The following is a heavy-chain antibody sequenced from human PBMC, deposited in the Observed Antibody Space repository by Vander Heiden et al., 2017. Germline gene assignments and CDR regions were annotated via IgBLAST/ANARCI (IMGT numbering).Heavy chain of an antibody. CDR2: ISGLGDST. Sequence: EVHLLESGGGSVQPGGSLTPSFVVSGFTFSTYAMSWVRQAPGKGLEWVSAISGLGDSTYYADSVKGRFTISRDNSKNTLYLQMNSLRGEDTAVYYCAKDQRLGGPGTLVTVSS. D-gene: IGHD6-25*01. CDR3: AKDQRL. CDR1: GFTFSTYA. J-gene: IGHJ4*02. V-gene: IGHV3-23*01.